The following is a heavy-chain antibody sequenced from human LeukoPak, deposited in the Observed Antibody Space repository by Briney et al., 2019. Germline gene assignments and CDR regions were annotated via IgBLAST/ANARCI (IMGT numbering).Heavy chain of an antibody. Sequence: RPSETLSLTCTVSGGSITASYWTWVRQPPGKGLEYIGYISNSGSTNYNPSLESRVTISVDTAKNHLSVNLTSVTDADTAVYYCARDKHLGFSSGTKYYPYYFDSWGQGIQVTVSS. CDR3: ARDKHLGFSSGTKYYPYYFDS. V-gene: IGHV4-59*01. CDR1: GGSITASY. D-gene: IGHD2-2*03. J-gene: IGHJ4*02. CDR2: ISNSGST.